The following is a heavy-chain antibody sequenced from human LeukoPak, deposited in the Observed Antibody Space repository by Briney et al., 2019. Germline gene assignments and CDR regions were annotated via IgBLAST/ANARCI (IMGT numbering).Heavy chain of an antibody. D-gene: IGHD4-17*01. J-gene: IGHJ4*02. V-gene: IGHV3-23*01. CDR1: GFTFSSYA. CDR3: AKPLTVTTFSREIYFDY. CDR2: ISGSGGST. Sequence: PGASLRLSCAASGFTFSSYAMSWVRQAPGKGLEWVSAISGSGGSTYYADSVKGRFTISRDNSKNTLYLQMNSLRAEDTAVYHCAKPLTVTTFSREIYFDYWGQGTLVTVSS.